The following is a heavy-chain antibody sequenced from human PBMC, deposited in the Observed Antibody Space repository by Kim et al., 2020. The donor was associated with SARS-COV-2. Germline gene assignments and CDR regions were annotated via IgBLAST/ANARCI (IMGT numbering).Heavy chain of an antibody. CDR3: AGGEIYEFWSGFYTPLDY. CDR2: ISNDETNT. Sequence: GGSLRLSCVASEITISNYAIHWVRQAPGKGLEWVAVISNDETNTYYADSVKGRFTMSRDNSKNAVYLQLNSLRAEDSALYYCAGGEIYEFWSGFYTPLDYWGQGTLVTVSS. D-gene: IGHD3-3*01. V-gene: IGHV3-30-3*01. J-gene: IGHJ4*02. CDR1: EITISNYA.